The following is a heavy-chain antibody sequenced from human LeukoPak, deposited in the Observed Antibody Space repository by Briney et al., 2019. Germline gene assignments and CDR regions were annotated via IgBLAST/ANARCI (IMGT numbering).Heavy chain of an antibody. Sequence: PSETLSLTCTVSGGSISSYYWSWIRQPPGKGLEWIGYIYYSGSTNYNPSLKSRVTISVDTSKNQFSLKLSSVTAADTAVYYCARGPDYDFWSGSVYYFDYWGQGTLVTVSS. CDR2: IYYSGST. D-gene: IGHD3-3*01. J-gene: IGHJ4*02. CDR1: GGSISSYY. V-gene: IGHV4-59*01. CDR3: ARGPDYDFWSGSVYYFDY.